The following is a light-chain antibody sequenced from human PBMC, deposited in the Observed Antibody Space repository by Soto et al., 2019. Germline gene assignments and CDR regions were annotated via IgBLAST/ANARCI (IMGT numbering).Light chain of an antibody. J-gene: IGKJ5*01. CDR3: QQYGTSEII. CDR1: QTLSNSF. V-gene: IGKV3-20*01. CDR2: DTS. Sequence: EIALTQSPGTLSLCPGERAAISCSASQTLSNSFIAWYQQKPGQAPRLLIYDTSSRATGVPDRYSASGSGTDFTLTISRLEPEDFAVFFCQQYGTSEIIFGQGTRLEI.